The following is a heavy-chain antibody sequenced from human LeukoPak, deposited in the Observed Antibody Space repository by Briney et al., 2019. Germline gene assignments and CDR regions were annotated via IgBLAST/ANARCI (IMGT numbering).Heavy chain of an antibody. J-gene: IGHJ5*02. CDR1: GYTFTGYY. CDR2: INPNSGGT. D-gene: IGHD3-3*01. CDR3: ARAYYDFWSGYPLNWFDP. Sequence: GASVKVSCKASGYTFTGYYMHWVRQAPGQGLEWMGWINPNSGGTNYAQKFQGRVTMTRDTSISTAYMELSRLRSDDTAVYYCARAYYDFWSGYPLNWFDPWGQGTLVTVSS. V-gene: IGHV1-2*02.